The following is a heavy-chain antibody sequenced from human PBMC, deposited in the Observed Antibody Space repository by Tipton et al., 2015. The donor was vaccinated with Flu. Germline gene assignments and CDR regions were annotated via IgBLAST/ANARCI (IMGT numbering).Heavy chain of an antibody. CDR3: ARDLGAPFDFWSDYYGLFES. D-gene: IGHD3-3*01. J-gene: IGHJ5*01. Sequence: SLRLSCAASGFAFNKFWMSWVRQAPGKGLEWVAHIKQDGNETSYMDSMRGRFTISRDNAKNALYLQMNSLRAEDTAVYYCARDLGAPFDFWSDYYGLFESWGQGTLVTVSS. CDR1: GFAFNKFW. V-gene: IGHV3-7*01. CDR2: IKQDGNET.